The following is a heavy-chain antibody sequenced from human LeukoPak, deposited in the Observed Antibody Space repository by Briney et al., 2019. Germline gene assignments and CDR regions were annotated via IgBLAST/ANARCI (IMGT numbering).Heavy chain of an antibody. J-gene: IGHJ3*02. CDR3: AKDHAGRTIHDAFDI. CDR1: GFTFNAYW. D-gene: IGHD5-24*01. CDR2: INQDGSAK. V-gene: IGHV3-7*01. Sequence: GGSLRLSCAVSGFTFNAYWLSWVRQAPGKGLEWVANINQDGSAKNYVDSVKVRFTISRDNAKTSLYLQMNSLRAEDTAVYYCAKDHAGRTIHDAFDIWGQGTMVTVSS.